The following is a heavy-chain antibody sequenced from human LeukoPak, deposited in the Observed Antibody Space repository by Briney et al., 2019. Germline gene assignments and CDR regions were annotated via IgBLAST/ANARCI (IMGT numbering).Heavy chain of an antibody. CDR2: INPNSGGT. V-gene: IGHV1-2*02. CDR1: GYTFTGYY. Sequence: ASVKVSCKASGYTFTGYYMHWVRQAPGQGLEWMGWINPNSGGTNYAQKFQGRVTMTRDTSISTAYMELSRLRSDDTAVYYCARGDKIVGATRGGTIDYWGQGTLVTVSS. J-gene: IGHJ4*02. CDR3: ARGDKIVGATRGGTIDY. D-gene: IGHD1-26*01.